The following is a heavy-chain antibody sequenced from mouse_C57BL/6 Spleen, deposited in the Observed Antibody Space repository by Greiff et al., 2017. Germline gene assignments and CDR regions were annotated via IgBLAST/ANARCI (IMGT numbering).Heavy chain of an antibody. J-gene: IGHJ2*01. CDR3: TRGGEITTVVVPFGC. CDR1: GYAFTNYL. D-gene: IGHD1-1*01. CDR2: INPGSGGT. V-gene: IGHV1-54*01. Sequence: QVQLQQSGAELVRPGTSVKVSCKASGYAFTNYLIEWVKQRPGQGLEWIGVINPGSGGTNYNEKFKGKATLTADKSSSTAYMQLSSLTSEDSAVYFCTRGGEITTVVVPFGCWGQGTTLTVSS.